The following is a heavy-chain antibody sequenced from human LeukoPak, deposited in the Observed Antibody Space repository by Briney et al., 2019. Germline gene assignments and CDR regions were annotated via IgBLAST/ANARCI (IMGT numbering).Heavy chain of an antibody. CDR2: MNPNSGNT. Sequence: GASVKVSCKASGYTFTSYDINWVRQATGQGLEWMGWMNPNSGNTGYAQKFQGRVTMNRNTSISTAYMELSSLRSEDTAVYYCARVRISRSRYNWNYVWFDPWGQGTLVTVSS. J-gene: IGHJ5*02. D-gene: IGHD1-7*01. V-gene: IGHV1-8*01. CDR1: GYTFTSYD. CDR3: ARVRISRSRYNWNYVWFDP.